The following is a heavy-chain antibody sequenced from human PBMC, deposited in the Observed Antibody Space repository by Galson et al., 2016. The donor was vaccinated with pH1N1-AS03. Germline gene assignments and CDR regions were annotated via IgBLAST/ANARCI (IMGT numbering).Heavy chain of an antibody. CDR2: ISAYNGNT. CDR1: GCTFTSYG. J-gene: IGHJ4*02. D-gene: IGHD2-2*01. Sequence: SVKVSCKASGCTFTSYGISWVRQAPGQGLEWMGWISAYNGNTNYAQKLQGRVTMTTDTSTSTAYMELRSLRSDDTAVYYCARVQYQLLPSDYWGQGTPVTVSS. CDR3: ARVQYQLLPSDY. V-gene: IGHV1-18*01.